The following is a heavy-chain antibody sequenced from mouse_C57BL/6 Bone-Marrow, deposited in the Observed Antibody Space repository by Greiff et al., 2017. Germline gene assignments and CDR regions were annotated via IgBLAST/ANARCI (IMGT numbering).Heavy chain of an antibody. D-gene: IGHD2-3*01. CDR1: GFTFNGYS. Sequence: DVHLVQSGGGLVRPGASLKLSCAASGFTFNGYSMPWVSQTPEKGLEWVATIGGGDGDTYYPDSVKGQVTISGDTAKNTVYLQLSSLRSEDTAVYYCTPDALFAYWGQGTLVTVSA. CDR3: TPDALFAY. V-gene: IGHV5-9*04. J-gene: IGHJ3*01. CDR2: IGGGDGDT.